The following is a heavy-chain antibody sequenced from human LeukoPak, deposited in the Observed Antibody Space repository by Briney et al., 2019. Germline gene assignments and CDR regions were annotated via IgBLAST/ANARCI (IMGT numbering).Heavy chain of an antibody. CDR2: IIPIFGTA. D-gene: IGHD3-3*01. J-gene: IGHJ5*02. CDR1: GGTFSSYA. V-gene: IGHV1-69*05. Sequence: ASVKVSCKASGGTFSSYAISCVRQAPGQGLEWMGRIIPIFGTANYAQKFQGRVTITTDESTSTAYMELSSLRSEDTAVHYCARGIGNFGNWFDPWGQGTLVTVSS. CDR3: ARGIGNFGNWFDP.